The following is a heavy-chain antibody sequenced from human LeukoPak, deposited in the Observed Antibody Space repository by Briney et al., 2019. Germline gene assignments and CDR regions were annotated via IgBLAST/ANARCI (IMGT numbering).Heavy chain of an antibody. D-gene: IGHD7-27*01. CDR3: ARGRARPWASWFDP. CDR1: GDSIRDDY. Sequence: SETLSLTCSVSGDSIRDDYWSWIRQPPEKGLEWIGCIYYSGNTYYNPSLKSRVTISVDTSKNQFSLKLNSVTAADTAIYYCARGRARPWASWFDPWGQGTLVTVSS. V-gene: IGHV4-59*01. J-gene: IGHJ5*02. CDR2: IYYSGNT.